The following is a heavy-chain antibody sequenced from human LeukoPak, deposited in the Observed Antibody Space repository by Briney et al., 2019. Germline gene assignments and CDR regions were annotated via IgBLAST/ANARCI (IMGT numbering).Heavy chain of an antibody. V-gene: IGHV3-11*06. CDR3: ARPTARGVITY. CDR1: GFTFSDYY. CDR2: ISSSAGYT. J-gene: IGHJ4*02. Sequence: GGSLRLSCAASGFTFSDYYMSWIRQAPGKGLEWVSFISSSAGYTNYAASVKGRFTISRDNAKNSLYLQMNSLRAEDTAVYYCARPTARGVITYWGQGTLVTVSS. D-gene: IGHD3-10*01.